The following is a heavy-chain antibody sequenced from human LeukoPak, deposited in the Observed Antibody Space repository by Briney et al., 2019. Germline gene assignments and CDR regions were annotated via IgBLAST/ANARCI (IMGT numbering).Heavy chain of an antibody. D-gene: IGHD4-23*01. CDR2: ISASGGNT. CDR3: ARDYGGSSPFDY. V-gene: IGHV3-23*01. J-gene: IGHJ4*02. Sequence: GGSLRLSCAASGFTFSSYAMSWVRQAPGKGLEWVSAISASGGNTNYEDSVKGRFTISRDNSKNTLYLQMNSLRAEDTAVYYCARDYGGSSPFDYWGQGTLVTVSS. CDR1: GFTFSSYA.